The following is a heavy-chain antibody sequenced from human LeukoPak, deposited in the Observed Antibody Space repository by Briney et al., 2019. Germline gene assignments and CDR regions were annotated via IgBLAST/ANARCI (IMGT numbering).Heavy chain of an antibody. CDR3: ARDDIVSQH. Sequence: PGESLRLSCAASGFNFGDYYMSWIRQAPGKGLEWISYISTGGGTIKYADSVKGRFTISRDNANNYLCLQMDSLRGEDTAVYFCARDDIVSQHWGQGTLVTVSS. J-gene: IGHJ1*01. D-gene: IGHD5-12*01. V-gene: IGHV3-11*01. CDR2: ISTGGGTI. CDR1: GFNFGDYY.